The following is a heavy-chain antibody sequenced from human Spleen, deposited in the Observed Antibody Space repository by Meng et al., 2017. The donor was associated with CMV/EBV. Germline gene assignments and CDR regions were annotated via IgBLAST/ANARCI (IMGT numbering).Heavy chain of an antibody. CDR1: GFSFSSYW. J-gene: IGHJ4*02. D-gene: IGHD3-3*01. CDR3: TKDDIALEWLYSPVH. CDR2: IMSDGSVT. V-gene: IGHV3-74*01. Sequence: GGSLRLSCEASGFSFSSYWMHWVRQVPGKGLLWVSRIMSDGSVTGHADSVKGRFTISRDNARNTLYLQIKSLRAEDTAVYYCTKDDIALEWLYSPVHWGQGTLVTVSS.